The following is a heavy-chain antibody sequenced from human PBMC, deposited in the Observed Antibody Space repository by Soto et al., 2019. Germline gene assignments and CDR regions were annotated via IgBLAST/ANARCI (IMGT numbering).Heavy chain of an antibody. Sequence: QPGGSLRLSCAASGFTFNSYWMHWVRQVPGKGLVWVSRIDTDGSYTSYADSVKGRFTISRDNAKNTLYLQMNSLRAEDTAVYYCTKDTFGPRDYWGQGTLVTVSS. CDR1: GFTFNSYW. V-gene: IGHV3-74*01. J-gene: IGHJ4*02. CDR2: IDTDGSYT. D-gene: IGHD3-16*01. CDR3: TKDTFGPRDY.